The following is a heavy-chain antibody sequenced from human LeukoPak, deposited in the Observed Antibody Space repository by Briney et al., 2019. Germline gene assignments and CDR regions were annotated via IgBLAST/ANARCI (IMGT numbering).Heavy chain of an antibody. CDR1: GFTFSNYD. V-gene: IGHV3-13*01. J-gene: IGHJ1*01. CDR2: IGTAGDT. CDR3: ARGSPPFQH. Sequence: GGSLRLSCAASGFTFSNYDMHWVRQATGQGLEWVSGIGTAGDTYYAGSVKGQFTISRENAKNSLYLQMTSLRAGDTAVYYCARGSPPFQHWGQGTLVTVSS.